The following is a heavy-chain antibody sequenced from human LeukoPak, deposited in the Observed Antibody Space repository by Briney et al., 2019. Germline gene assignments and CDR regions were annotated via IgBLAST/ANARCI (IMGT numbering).Heavy chain of an antibody. Sequence: SEPLSLTCTVSGGSISSGGYYWSWIRQHPGKGLEWIGYIYYSGSTYYNPSLKSRVTISVDTSKNQFSLKLSSVTAADTAVYYCARDLRGGIDYWGQGTLVTVSS. CDR2: IYYSGST. CDR1: GGSISSGGYY. V-gene: IGHV4-31*03. CDR3: ARDLRGGIDY. J-gene: IGHJ4*02. D-gene: IGHD3-10*01.